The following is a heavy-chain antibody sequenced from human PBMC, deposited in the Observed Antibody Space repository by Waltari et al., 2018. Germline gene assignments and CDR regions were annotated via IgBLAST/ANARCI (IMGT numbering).Heavy chain of an antibody. CDR3: ATTYCTSFSCPAALDN. J-gene: IGHJ4*02. D-gene: IGHD2-8*01. CDR1: GGSISSGGYS. Sequence: LQLQESGSGLVKPSQTLSLFCGVSGGSISSGGYSWNWIRQPPGKGLEWIGYVYHSGSTYYNPSLKSRVTISLDRSNNQFSLKWSSATAADTAVYYCATTYCTSFSCPAALDNWGQGTLVTVSS. V-gene: IGHV4-30-2*01. CDR2: VYHSGST.